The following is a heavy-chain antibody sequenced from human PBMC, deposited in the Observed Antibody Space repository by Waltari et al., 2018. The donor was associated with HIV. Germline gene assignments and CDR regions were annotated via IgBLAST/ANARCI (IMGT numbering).Heavy chain of an antibody. J-gene: IGHJ5*02. CDR1: GFHFSSYS. V-gene: IGHV3-48*01. CDR2: ISSSSSTI. Sequence: EVQLVESGGGLVQPGGSLRLSCAASGFHFSSYSMNWFRSAPGKGLEWVSYISSSSSTIYYADSVKGRFTISRDNAKNSLYLQMNSLRAEDTAVYYCARGSIVVVMDWFDPWGQGTLVTVSS. D-gene: IGHD3-22*01. CDR3: ARGSIVVVMDWFDP.